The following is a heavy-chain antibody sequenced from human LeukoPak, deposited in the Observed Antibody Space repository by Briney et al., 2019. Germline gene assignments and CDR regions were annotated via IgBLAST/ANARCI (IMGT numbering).Heavy chain of an antibody. Sequence: GGSLRLSCAASGFTVSSNYMSWVRQAPGKGLEWVSVIYSGGSTYYADSVKGRFTIPRDNSKNTLYLQMNSLRAEDTAVYYCARGHYYADPPDAFDIWGQGTMVTVSS. D-gene: IGHD3-10*01. CDR3: ARGHYYADPPDAFDI. CDR1: GFTVSSNY. J-gene: IGHJ3*02. CDR2: IYSGGST. V-gene: IGHV3-66*01.